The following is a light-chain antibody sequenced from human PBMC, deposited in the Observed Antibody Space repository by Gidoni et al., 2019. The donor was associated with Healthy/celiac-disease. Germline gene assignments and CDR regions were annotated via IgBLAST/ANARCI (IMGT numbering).Light chain of an antibody. CDR3: AAWDDSLSVRYV. CDR1: SSNIGSNY. Sequence: QSVLTQPPSASGPPGQRVTNSCSGSSSNIGSNYVYWYQQLPGTAPKLLIYRNNQRPSGVPDRFSGSKSGTSASLAISGLRSEDEADYYCAAWDDSLSVRYVFGTGTKVTVL. CDR2: RNN. V-gene: IGLV1-47*01. J-gene: IGLJ1*01.